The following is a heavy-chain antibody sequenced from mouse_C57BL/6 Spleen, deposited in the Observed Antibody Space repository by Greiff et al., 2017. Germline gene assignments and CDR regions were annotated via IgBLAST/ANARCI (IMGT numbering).Heavy chain of an antibody. CDR2: IYPGDGDT. CDR1: GYAFSSYW. D-gene: IGHD2-3*01. Sequence: VKLVESGAELVKPGASVKISCKASGYAFSSYWMNWVKQRPGKGLEWIGQIYPGDGDTNYNGKFKGKATLTADKSSSTAYMQLSSLTSEDSAVYFCARDGYYPFDYWGQGTTLTVSS. J-gene: IGHJ2*01. CDR3: ARDGYYPFDY. V-gene: IGHV1-80*01.